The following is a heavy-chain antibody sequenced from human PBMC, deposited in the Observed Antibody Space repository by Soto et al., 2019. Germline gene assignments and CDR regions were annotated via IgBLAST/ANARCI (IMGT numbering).Heavy chain of an antibody. Sequence: GGSLRLSCAASGFTFTRYSMNWVRQAPGKGLEWVSSISSTTNYIYYGDSMKGRFTISRDNAKNSLYLQMNSLRAEDTAVYYCARADYGDYVYFDYWGQGTLVTVSS. D-gene: IGHD4-17*01. V-gene: IGHV3-21*06. CDR3: ARADYGDYVYFDY. CDR1: GFTFTRYS. CDR2: ISSTTNYI. J-gene: IGHJ4*02.